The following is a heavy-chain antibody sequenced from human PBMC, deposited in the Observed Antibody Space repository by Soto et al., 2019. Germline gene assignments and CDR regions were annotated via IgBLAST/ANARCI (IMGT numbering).Heavy chain of an antibody. Sequence: EVQLLESGGGLVQPGGSLRLSCAASGFTSSNYAMSWVRQAPGKGLEWVSGISGSDGYTNYADSVRGRFTISRDNSKNTLHLQMNTLRVEDTAVYYCAARIAAAGTSGGLDIWGQGTMVTVSS. D-gene: IGHD6-25*01. CDR3: AARIAAAGTSGGLDI. V-gene: IGHV3-23*01. J-gene: IGHJ3*02. CDR1: GFTSSNYA. CDR2: ISGSDGYT.